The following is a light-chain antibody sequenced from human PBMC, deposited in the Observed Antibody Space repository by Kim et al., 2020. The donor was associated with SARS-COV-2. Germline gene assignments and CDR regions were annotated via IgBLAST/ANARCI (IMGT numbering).Light chain of an antibody. Sequence: PGERATLTCRASQSGSSSYLAWYQQKPGQAPRLLIYGASSRATGIPDRFSGSGSGTDFTLTISRLEPEDFAVYYCQQYGSSPWTFGQGTKVDIK. V-gene: IGKV3-20*01. CDR3: QQYGSSPWT. CDR1: QSGSSSY. CDR2: GAS. J-gene: IGKJ1*01.